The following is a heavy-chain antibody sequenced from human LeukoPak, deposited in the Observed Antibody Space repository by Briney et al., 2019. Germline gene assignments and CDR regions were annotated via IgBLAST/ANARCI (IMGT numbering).Heavy chain of an antibody. V-gene: IGHV4-31*11. CDR1: GDSVSSGGYY. D-gene: IGHD2-21*02. Sequence: SETLSLTCAVSGDSVSSGGYYWTWIRQPPGKGLEWIGYISNSGTTSYSPSLKSRVSISVDTSNNRFSLRLSSVTAADTAVYYCARDVVVTSSPDAFDIWGQGTMVTVSS. J-gene: IGHJ3*02. CDR2: ISNSGTT. CDR3: ARDVVVTSSPDAFDI.